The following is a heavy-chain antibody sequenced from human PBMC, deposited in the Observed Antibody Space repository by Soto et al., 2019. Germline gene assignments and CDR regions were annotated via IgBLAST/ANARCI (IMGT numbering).Heavy chain of an antibody. D-gene: IGHD2-8*02. V-gene: IGHV4-34*01. CDR2: INHSGST. Sequence: QVQLQQWGAGLLKPSETLSLTCAVYGGSSNGYYWTWIRQPPGTGLEWIGEINHSGSTNYNPSLKSRVTISVDTSKNQFSLKLTSVTAADTAVYYCARDKITGLFDYWGQGTLFTVSS. J-gene: IGHJ4*02. CDR3: ARDKITGLFDY. CDR1: GGSSNGYY.